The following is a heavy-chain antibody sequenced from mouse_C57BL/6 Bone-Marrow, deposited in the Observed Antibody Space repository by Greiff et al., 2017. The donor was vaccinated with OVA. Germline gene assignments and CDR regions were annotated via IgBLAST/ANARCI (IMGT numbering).Heavy chain of an antibody. Sequence: EVHLVESEGGLVQPGSSMKLSCTASGFTFSDYYMAWVRQVPEKGLEWVANINYDGSSTYYLDSLKSRFIISRDNAKNILYLQMSSLKSEDTATYYCARDHDGSSPWYFDVWGTGTTVTVSS. V-gene: IGHV5-16*01. D-gene: IGHD1-1*01. CDR1: GFTFSDYY. J-gene: IGHJ1*03. CDR3: ARDHDGSSPWYFDV. CDR2: INYDGSST.